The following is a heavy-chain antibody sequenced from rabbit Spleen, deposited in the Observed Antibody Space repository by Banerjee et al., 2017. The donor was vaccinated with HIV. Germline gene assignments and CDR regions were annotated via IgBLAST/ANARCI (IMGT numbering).Heavy chain of an antibody. CDR2: IYPGRSGST. CDR3: ARSGGDIYDFKL. J-gene: IGHJ4*01. D-gene: IGHD2-1*01. CDR1: GFSFSNSYY. V-gene: IGHV1S40*01. Sequence: QSLEESGGGLVQPGGSLTLTCKASGFSFSNSYYMCWVRQAPGKGLECIACIYPGRSGSTYYASWAKGRFTISKTSSTTVTLQMTSLTAADTATYFCARSGGDIYDFKLWGPGTLVTVS.